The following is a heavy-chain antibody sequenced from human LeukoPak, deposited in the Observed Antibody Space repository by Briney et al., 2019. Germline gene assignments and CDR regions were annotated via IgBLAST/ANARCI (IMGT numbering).Heavy chain of an antibody. J-gene: IGHJ3*02. CDR2: IYYSGST. CDR3: ARSYDSSGYYYYAFDI. V-gene: IGHV4-59*01. Sequence: SETLFLTCTVSGGSISSYYWSWIRQPPGKGLEWIGHIYYSGSTKYNPSLKSRVTISVDTSKNQFSLKLSSVTAADTAVYYCARSYDSSGYYYYAFDIWGQGTMVTVSS. D-gene: IGHD3-22*01. CDR1: GGSISSYY.